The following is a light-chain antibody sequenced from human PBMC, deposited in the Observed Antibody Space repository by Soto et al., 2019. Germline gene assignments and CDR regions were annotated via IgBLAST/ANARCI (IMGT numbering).Light chain of an antibody. CDR2: GAS. CDR3: QLNSNWPT. J-gene: IGKJ1*01. Sequence: TKSAITLTLSPGERATLSCRASQSVSSYLGWYQQKPGQAPSLLIYGASNRATGIPARFSGSGSGTDFTLTSSSLQSEDFAVYYCQLNSNWPTFGQGTRVDIK. V-gene: IGKV3-11*01. CDR1: QSVSSY.